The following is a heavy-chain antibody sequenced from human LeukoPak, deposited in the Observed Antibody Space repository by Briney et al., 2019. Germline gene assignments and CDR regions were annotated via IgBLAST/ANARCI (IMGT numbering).Heavy chain of an antibody. D-gene: IGHD2-21*02. J-gene: IGHJ4*02. CDR2: IYHSGST. CDR1: GGSTSSYY. Sequence: SETLSLTCTVSGGSTSSYYWSWIRQPPGKGLEWIGSIYHSGSTYYNPSLKSRVTISVDTSKNQFPLTLSSVTAADTAVYYCARRQADCGGDCYILFDYWGQGTLVTVSS. V-gene: IGHV4-59*04. CDR3: ARRQADCGGDCYILFDY.